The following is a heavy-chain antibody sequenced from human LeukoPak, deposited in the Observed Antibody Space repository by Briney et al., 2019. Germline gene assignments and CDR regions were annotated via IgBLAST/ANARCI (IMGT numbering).Heavy chain of an antibody. CDR3: ARKRSSSWLTDYFDY. CDR2: IYYSGST. D-gene: IGHD6-6*01. CDR1: GGSISSYY. J-gene: IGHJ4*02. Sequence: SETLSLTCTVSGGSISSYYWSWIRQPPGKGLEWIGYIYYSGSTNYNPSLKSRVTISVDTSKNQFSLKLSSVTAADTAVYYCARKRSSSWLTDYFDYWGQGTLVTVSS. V-gene: IGHV4-59*01.